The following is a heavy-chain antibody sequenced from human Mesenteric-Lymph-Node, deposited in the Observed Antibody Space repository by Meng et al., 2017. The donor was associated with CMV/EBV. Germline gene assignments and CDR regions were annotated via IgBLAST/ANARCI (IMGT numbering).Heavy chain of an antibody. CDR1: GFTVSSNY. V-gene: IGHV3-66*01. J-gene: IGHJ6*02. CDR2: IYSTGTV. CDR3: ARDLQGRAYYGLDV. Sequence: GESLKISCAASGFTVSSNYMSWVRQAPGKGLEWVSIIYSTGTVYYADSVKGRFTISRDNSANTVYLQMNSLRVEDTAVYYCARDLQGRAYYGLDVWGQGTTVTVSS. D-gene: IGHD4-11*01.